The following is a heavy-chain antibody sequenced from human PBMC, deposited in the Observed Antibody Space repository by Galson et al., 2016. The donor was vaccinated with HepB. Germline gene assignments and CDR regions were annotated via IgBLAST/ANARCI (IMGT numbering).Heavy chain of an antibody. CDR2: VSYNSDTI. CDR1: GFPFDDYA. J-gene: IGHJ6*02. V-gene: IGHV3-9*01. CDR3: VVGSGTYFPNTVDV. D-gene: IGHD1-26*01. Sequence: SLRLSCAGSGFPFDDYAMHWVRQPPGKGLEWVSGVSYNSDTIDYAASVKGRFTISRDNAKNSLYLQMNSLRAEDTAVYYCVVGSGTYFPNTVDVWGQGTTVTVSS.